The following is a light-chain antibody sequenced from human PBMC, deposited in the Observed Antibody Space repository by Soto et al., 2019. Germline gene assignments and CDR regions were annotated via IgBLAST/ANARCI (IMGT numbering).Light chain of an antibody. CDR2: EAS. V-gene: IGKV1-5*03. Sequence: DIQMTQSPSTLSASVGDRVTITCRASQTISSWLAWYQQKPGKAPKLLIYEASSSEVGVPPRFSCSGFGTEFTLTISCLQPDAFAPYYCQYDTAYSTFVQGTRLEIK. J-gene: IGKJ1*01. CDR1: QTISSW. CDR3: QYDTAYST.